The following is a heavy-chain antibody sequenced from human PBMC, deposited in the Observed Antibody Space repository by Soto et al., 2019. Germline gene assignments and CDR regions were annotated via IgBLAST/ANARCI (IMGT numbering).Heavy chain of an antibody. J-gene: IGHJ4*02. Sequence: SDTLCLTGTVYGFYIRGYCVSWIRQPPGKGLEWIGYIYYSGSTNYNPSLKSRVIISIEKSKNQFSLRLTSVTAADSAVYFCAREPYLPKARNDFWGQGTLVNVSS. CDR1: GFYIRGYC. V-gene: IGHV4-59*12. CDR2: IYYSGST. CDR3: AREPYLPKARNDF.